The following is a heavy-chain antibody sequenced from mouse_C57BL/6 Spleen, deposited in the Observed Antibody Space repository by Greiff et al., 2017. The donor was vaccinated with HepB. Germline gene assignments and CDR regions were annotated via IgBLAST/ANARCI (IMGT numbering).Heavy chain of an antibody. V-gene: IGHV1-50*01. CDR1: GYTFTSYW. Sequence: QVQLQQPGAELVKPGASVKLSCKASGYTFTSYWMQWVKQRPGQGLEWIGEIDPSDSYTNYNQKFKGKATLTVDTSSSTAYMQLSSLTSEDSAVYYCARLGYYGSRDAMGYWGQGTSVTVSS. CDR2: IDPSDSYT. D-gene: IGHD1-1*01. J-gene: IGHJ4*01. CDR3: ARLGYYGSRDAMGY.